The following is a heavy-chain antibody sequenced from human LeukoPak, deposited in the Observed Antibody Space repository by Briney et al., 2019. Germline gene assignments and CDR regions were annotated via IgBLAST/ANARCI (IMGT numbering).Heavy chain of an antibody. Sequence: GGSLRLSCAASGFTFSSYAMSWVRQAPGKGLEGLSAISGSGGSTYYADSVKGRFTISRDNSKNTLYLQMNSLRAEDTAVYYCAKDQWVVVPAEDAFDIWGQGTMVTVSS. CDR2: ISGSGGST. V-gene: IGHV3-23*01. J-gene: IGHJ3*02. D-gene: IGHD2-2*01. CDR3: AKDQWVVVPAEDAFDI. CDR1: GFTFSSYA.